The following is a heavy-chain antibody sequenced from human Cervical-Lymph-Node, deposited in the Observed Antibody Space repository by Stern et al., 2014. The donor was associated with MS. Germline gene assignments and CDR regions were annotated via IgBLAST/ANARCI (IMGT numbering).Heavy chain of an antibody. V-gene: IGHV3-11*01. J-gene: IGHJ4*02. D-gene: IGHD2-21*01. CDR1: GFTFSDYY. Sequence: VQLVESGGGLVKPGGSLRLSCETSGFTFSDYYMNWVRQAPGKGLEWISYIRPRDNTVYYADSVKGRFTISRHDAKNSLYLERNSLRAEDTAVYYCARGVGMSHWGQGTLVTVSS. CDR2: IRPRDNTV. CDR3: ARGVGMSH.